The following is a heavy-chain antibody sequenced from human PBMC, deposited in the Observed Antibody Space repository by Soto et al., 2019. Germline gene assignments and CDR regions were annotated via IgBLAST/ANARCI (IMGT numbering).Heavy chain of an antibody. J-gene: IGHJ4*02. CDR2: ISYDGSNK. CDR1: GFTFSSYG. V-gene: IGHV3-30*18. D-gene: IGHD1-26*01. Sequence: LRLSCAASGFTFSSYGMHWVRQAPGKGLEWVAVISYDGSNKYYADSVKGRFTISRDNSKNTLYLQMNSLRAEDTAVYYCAKDLYSGSSHPDYWGQGTLVTVSS. CDR3: AKDLYSGSSHPDY.